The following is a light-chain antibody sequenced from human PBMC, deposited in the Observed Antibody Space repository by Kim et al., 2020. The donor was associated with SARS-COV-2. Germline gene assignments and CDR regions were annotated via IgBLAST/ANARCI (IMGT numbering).Light chain of an antibody. CDR3: AAWDESLNGWV. V-gene: IGLV1-44*01. CDR2: SNN. CDR1: SANIGSNT. Sequence: GQRVTTSCSGSSANIGSNTVNWYQQRPGTAPKLLIYSNNQRPSGVPDRFSGSKSGTSASLAISGLQSEDEADYYCAAWDESLNGWVFGGGTQLTVL. J-gene: IGLJ3*02.